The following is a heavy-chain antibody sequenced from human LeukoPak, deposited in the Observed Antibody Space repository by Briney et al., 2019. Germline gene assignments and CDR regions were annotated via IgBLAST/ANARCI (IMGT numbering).Heavy chain of an antibody. CDR1: GFTFSSYA. CDR3: AKGGLVHRFDP. Sequence: PGGSLRLSCAASGFTFSSYAMSWVRQAPGKGLEWVSAIRGSGDRTHYADSVKGRFTISRDNSKNTLYLQMNSLRADDTAVYYCAKGGLVHRFDPWGQGTLVTVSS. CDR2: IRGSGDRT. V-gene: IGHV3-23*01. J-gene: IGHJ5*02.